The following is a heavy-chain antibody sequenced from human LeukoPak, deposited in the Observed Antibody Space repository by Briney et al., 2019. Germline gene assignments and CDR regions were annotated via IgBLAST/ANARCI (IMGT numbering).Heavy chain of an antibody. Sequence: SETLSLTCTVSSGSISSGDYYWSWIRQPPGKGLEWIAYIYYSGITNYNPSLKSRVSISLDTSKNLFSLSLTSVTAADTAVYYCARHAIYSGGYSFWFDPWGLGTLVTVSS. CDR2: IYYSGIT. V-gene: IGHV4-61*08. D-gene: IGHD1-26*01. CDR1: SGSISSGDYY. J-gene: IGHJ5*02. CDR3: ARHAIYSGGYSFWFDP.